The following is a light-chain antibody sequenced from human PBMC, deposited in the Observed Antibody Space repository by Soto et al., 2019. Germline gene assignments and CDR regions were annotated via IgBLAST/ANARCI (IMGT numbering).Light chain of an antibody. CDR3: CSYAPSRTLL. Sequence: QSALTQPASVSGSPGESITISCTGTSSDVGTYNLVTWYQQNPGRVPKLILYDGNKRPSGVSSRFSASKSGNTASLTISGLQAEDEADYFCCSYAPSRTLLFGGGTKVTVL. V-gene: IGLV2-23*01. J-gene: IGLJ2*01. CDR1: SSDVGTYNL. CDR2: DGN.